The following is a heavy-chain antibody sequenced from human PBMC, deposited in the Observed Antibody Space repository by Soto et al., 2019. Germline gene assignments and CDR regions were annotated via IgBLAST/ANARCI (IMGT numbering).Heavy chain of an antibody. V-gene: IGHV1-69*12. CDR1: GGTFSSYA. CDR3: ASHYDSSGYYYRGLDY. Sequence: QVRLVQSGAEVKKPGSSVKVSCKASGGTFSSYAISWVRQAPGQGLEWMGGIIPIFGTADYAQKFQGRVTMTADESTSTGNMELSSLRSEDTAVYYCASHYDSSGYYYRGLDYWGQGTLVTVSS. CDR2: IIPIFGTA. J-gene: IGHJ4*02. D-gene: IGHD3-22*01.